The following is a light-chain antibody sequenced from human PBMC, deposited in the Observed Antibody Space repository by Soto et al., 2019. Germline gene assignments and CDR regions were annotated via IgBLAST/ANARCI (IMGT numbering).Light chain of an antibody. V-gene: IGKV1-12*01. Sequence: DIQMTQSPSSVSASVGDRVTITCRASQGISNWLAWYQQKPGKAPSLLIHAASSLQSGVTSRFSGSGYGTDFTLTISSLQPEDFATYFCQQANSLPVTFGPGTKVDIK. CDR2: AAS. CDR1: QGISNW. J-gene: IGKJ3*01. CDR3: QQANSLPVT.